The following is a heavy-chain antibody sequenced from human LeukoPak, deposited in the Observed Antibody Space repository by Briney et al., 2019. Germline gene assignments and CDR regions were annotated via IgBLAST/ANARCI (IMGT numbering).Heavy chain of an antibody. Sequence: SETLSLTCAVYGGSFSGYYWSWIRQPPGKGLEWIGEINHSGSTNYNPSLKSRVTISVDTSKNQFSLKLSSVTAADTAVYYCARGKSDYYYDSSGYYEWFYFDYWGQGTLVTVSS. D-gene: IGHD3-22*01. CDR3: ARGKSDYYYDSSGYYEWFYFDY. CDR1: GGSFSGYY. J-gene: IGHJ4*02. CDR2: INHSGST. V-gene: IGHV4-34*01.